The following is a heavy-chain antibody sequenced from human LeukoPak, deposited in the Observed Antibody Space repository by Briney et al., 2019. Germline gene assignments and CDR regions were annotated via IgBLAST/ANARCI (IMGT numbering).Heavy chain of an antibody. CDR2: IYTSGST. J-gene: IGHJ6*02. Sequence: SETLSLTCTVSGGSISSGSYYWSWIRQPAGKGLEWIGRIYTSGSTNYSPSLKSRVTISVDTSKNQFSLKLSSVTAADTAVYYCARGTRRHYYYYGMDVWGQGTTVTVSS. V-gene: IGHV4-61*02. CDR1: GGSISSGSYY. D-gene: IGHD1-7*01. CDR3: ARGTRRHYYYYGMDV.